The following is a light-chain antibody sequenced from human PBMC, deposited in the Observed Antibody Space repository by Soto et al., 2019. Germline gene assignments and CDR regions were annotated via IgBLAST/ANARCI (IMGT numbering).Light chain of an antibody. CDR2: YDS. J-gene: IGLJ1*01. V-gene: IGLV3-21*04. Sequence: SYELTQPPSVSVAPGKTARLTCGGNNIGSKSVHWYQQKPGQAPVLVIYYDSDRPSGIPERFSGSNSGNTATLTISRGEAGDEADYYCQVWDSSSDHYVFGTGTKVTVL. CDR3: QVWDSSSDHYV. CDR1: NIGSKS.